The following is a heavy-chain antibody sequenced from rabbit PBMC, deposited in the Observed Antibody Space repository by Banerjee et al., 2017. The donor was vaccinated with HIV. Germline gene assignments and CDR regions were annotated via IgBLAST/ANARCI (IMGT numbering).Heavy chain of an antibody. CDR1: GFSLSSGSD. Sequence: QSLEESGGDPVKPGASLTLTCKASGFSLSSGSDMCRVRQAPGKGLVLIACIYAASGNIFYANLAKGRFTISKTSSTTVALQMTSLAAADTAPYFCARQGAGIYFNLWGPGTLVTV. D-gene: IGHD4-1*01. CDR2: IYAASGNI. V-gene: IGHV1S40*01. CDR3: ARQGAGIYFNL. J-gene: IGHJ4*01.